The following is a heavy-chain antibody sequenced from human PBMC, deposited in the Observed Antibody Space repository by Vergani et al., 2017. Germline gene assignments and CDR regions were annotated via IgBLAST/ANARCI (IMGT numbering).Heavy chain of an antibody. CDR1: GYTFTGYY. CDR3: AREENEFRTPYNGFDP. J-gene: IGHJ5*02. Sequence: QVQLVQSGAEVKKPGASVKVSCKASGYTFTGYYMHWVRQAPGQGLEWMGWINPNSGGTNYAQKFQGRVTMTRDTSISTAYMELSRLRSDETAVYYCAREENEFRTPYNGFDPWGQGTLVTVSS. V-gene: IGHV1-2*02. CDR2: INPNSGGT. D-gene: IGHD1-1*01.